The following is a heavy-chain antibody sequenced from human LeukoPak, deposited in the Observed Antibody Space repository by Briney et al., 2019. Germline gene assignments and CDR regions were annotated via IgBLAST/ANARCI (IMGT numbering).Heavy chain of an antibody. CDR2: ISSAGTT. CDR1: GFSVSSNY. D-gene: IGHD6-19*01. CDR3: ARVASVSRGWYHFDY. Sequence: GGSLRLSCAASGFSVSSNYMNWVRQAPGKGLEWVAFISSAGTTYYADSVTGRFTISRDNSKNTLYLKMHSLSAEDTAVYYCARVASVSRGWYHFDYWGQGTLVTVSS. J-gene: IGHJ4*02. V-gene: IGHV3-53*01.